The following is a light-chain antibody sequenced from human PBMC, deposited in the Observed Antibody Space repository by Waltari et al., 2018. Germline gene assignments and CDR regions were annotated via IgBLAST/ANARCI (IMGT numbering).Light chain of an antibody. J-gene: IGKJ4*01. CDR2: GVS. V-gene: IGKV3-15*01. CDR3: QQYSNWPLT. Sequence: EIVLPQSPVTLSLSPGERATLSCRASQSVRRDFLAWYQQKPGQAPRLLIYGVSTRATGVPARFSGSGSGTEFTLIISSLQSEDFAVYFCQQYSNWPLTFGGGTKVQIK. CDR1: QSVRRD.